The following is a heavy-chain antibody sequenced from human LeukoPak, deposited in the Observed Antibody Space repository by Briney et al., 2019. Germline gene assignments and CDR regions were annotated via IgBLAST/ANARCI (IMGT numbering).Heavy chain of an antibody. CDR1: GVSFSGYY. CDR2: INHSGST. J-gene: IGHJ4*02. Sequence: SEALSLTCAVYGVSFSGYYWSWIRQPPGKELEWIGEINHSGSTNYNPSLKSRVTISVDTSKNQFSLKLTSVTAADTAVYYCARATLQLERRPFDYWGQGTLVTVSS. D-gene: IGHD1-1*01. CDR3: ARATLQLERRPFDY. V-gene: IGHV4-34*01.